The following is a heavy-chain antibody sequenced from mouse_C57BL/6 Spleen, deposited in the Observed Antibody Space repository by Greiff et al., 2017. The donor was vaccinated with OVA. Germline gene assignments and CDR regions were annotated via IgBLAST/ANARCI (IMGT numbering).Heavy chain of an antibody. Sequence: EVQVVESGGGLVKPGGSLKLSCAASGFTFSDYGMHWVRQAPEKGLEWVAYISSGSSTIYYADTVKGRFTISRDNAKNTLFLQMTSLRSEDTAMYYCARRIPYWYFDVWGTGTTVTVSS. CDR3: ARRIPYWYFDV. CDR1: GFTFSDYG. CDR2: ISSGSSTI. V-gene: IGHV5-17*01. J-gene: IGHJ1*03.